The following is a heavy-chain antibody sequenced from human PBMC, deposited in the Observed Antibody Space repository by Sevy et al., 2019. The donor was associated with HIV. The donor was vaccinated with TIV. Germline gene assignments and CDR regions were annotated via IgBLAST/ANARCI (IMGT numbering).Heavy chain of an antibody. Sequence: SETLSLTCTVSGGSMSSYFWSWIRQPPGKGLEWIGYIYYTGTTNYNPSLKSPLTMSLDTSKNRFSLKLTAVTAADTAVYYCARDSVLSPRVFHSWGQGTLVTVSS. CDR3: ARDSVLSPRVFHS. D-gene: IGHD3-10*01. J-gene: IGHJ4*02. CDR1: GGSMSSYF. CDR2: IYYTGTT. V-gene: IGHV4-59*01.